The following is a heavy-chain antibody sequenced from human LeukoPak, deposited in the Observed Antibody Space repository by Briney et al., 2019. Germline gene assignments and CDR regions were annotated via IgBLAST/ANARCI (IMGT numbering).Heavy chain of an antibody. CDR1: GFTFSNYA. J-gene: IGHJ4*02. V-gene: IGHV3-23*01. D-gene: IGHD2-2*01. CDR3: AKAPSVIVPAARTNYFDY. Sequence: PGGSLRPSCAASGFTFSNYAMSWVRQAPGKGLEWVSAISGSGGSTYYADSVKGRFTISRDNSKNTLYLQMNSLRAEDTAVYYCAKAPSVIVPAARTNYFDYWGQGTLVTVSS. CDR2: ISGSGGST.